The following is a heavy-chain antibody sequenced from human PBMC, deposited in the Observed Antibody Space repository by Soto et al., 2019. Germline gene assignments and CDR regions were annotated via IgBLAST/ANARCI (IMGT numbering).Heavy chain of an antibody. CDR1: GGSIGSYY. Sequence: PSETLCLTYTVSGGSIGSYYWSWIRQPPGKGLEWIGYIYHSGSTNYNPSLKSRVTISVDTSKNQISLKLSSVTAADTAVYYCARSRGGYFDYWGQGTLVTVSS. J-gene: IGHJ4*02. V-gene: IGHV4-59*01. D-gene: IGHD3-16*01. CDR2: IYHSGST. CDR3: ARSRGGYFDY.